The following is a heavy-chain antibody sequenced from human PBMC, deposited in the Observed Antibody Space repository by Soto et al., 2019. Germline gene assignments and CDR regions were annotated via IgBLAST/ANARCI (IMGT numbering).Heavy chain of an antibody. CDR1: GGSISSRTFW. J-gene: IGHJ4*02. CDR2: MYYSGSS. Sequence: QLQLQESGPGLVKPSETLSLTCSGSGGSISSRTFWWAWIRQPPGKGLEWNGDMYYSGSSYSSPSLKSRVTLSVDTSKNQLSLKLNSVTAADTAVYYCARHPRDDYNYGGSGIFDYWGQGTLVTVSS. D-gene: IGHD4-4*01. CDR3: ARHPRDDYNYGGSGIFDY. V-gene: IGHV4-39*01.